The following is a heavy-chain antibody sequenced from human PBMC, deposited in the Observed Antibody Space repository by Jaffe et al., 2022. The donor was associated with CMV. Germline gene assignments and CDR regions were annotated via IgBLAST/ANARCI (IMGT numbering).Heavy chain of an antibody. J-gene: IGHJ3*02. CDR1: GFTFSDYY. CDR3: ARERRFLEWLSHEGNDAFDI. Sequence: QVQLVESGGGLVKPGGSLRLSCAASGFTFSDYYMSWIRQAPGKGLEWVSYISSSSSYTNYADSVKGRFTISRDNAKNSLYLQMNSLRAEDTAVYYCARERRFLEWLSHEGNDAFDIWGQGTMVTVSS. CDR2: ISSSSSYT. V-gene: IGHV3-11*06. D-gene: IGHD3-3*01.